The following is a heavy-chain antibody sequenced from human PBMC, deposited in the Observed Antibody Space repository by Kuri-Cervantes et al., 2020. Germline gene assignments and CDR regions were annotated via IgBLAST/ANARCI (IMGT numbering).Heavy chain of an antibody. CDR3: AREEWELRGGIDY. CDR1: GGSFSGYY. Sequence: GSLRLSCAVYGGSFSGYYWSWIRQPPGKGLEWIGEINHSGSTNYNPSLKSRVTISVDKSKNQFSLKLSPVTAADTAVYYCAREEWELRGGIDYWGQGTLVTVSS. V-gene: IGHV4-34*01. J-gene: IGHJ4*02. CDR2: INHSGST. D-gene: IGHD1-26*01.